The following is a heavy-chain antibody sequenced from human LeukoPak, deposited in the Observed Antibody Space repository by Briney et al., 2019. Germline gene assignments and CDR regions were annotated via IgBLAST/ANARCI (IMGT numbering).Heavy chain of an antibody. CDR1: GGSISSYY. Sequence: SETLSLTCTVSGGSISSYYWSWIRQPPGKGLEWIGYIHSSGSTNYNPSLKSRITISVDTSKNQFSLKVSSVTAADTAVYYCARVPPGYGYGCFDYWGQGTLVTVSS. D-gene: IGHD5-18*01. CDR2: IHSSGST. CDR3: ARVPPGYGYGCFDY. J-gene: IGHJ4*02. V-gene: IGHV4-59*01.